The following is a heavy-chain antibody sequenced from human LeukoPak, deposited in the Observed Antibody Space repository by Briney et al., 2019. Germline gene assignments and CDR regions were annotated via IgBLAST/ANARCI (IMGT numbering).Heavy chain of an antibody. CDR2: IYHSGST. Sequence: SETLSLTCAVSGYSISSDNYWVWIRQPPGQGLEWTGGIYHSGSTYYNPSIKSRVTMSVDTSKNQFSLKLSSVTAADTAVYYCARAPRDSSSSNYMRRFDYWGQGTLVTVSS. J-gene: IGHJ4*02. CDR1: GYSISSDNY. CDR3: ARAPRDSSSSNYMRRFDY. D-gene: IGHD3-22*01. V-gene: IGHV4-38-2*01.